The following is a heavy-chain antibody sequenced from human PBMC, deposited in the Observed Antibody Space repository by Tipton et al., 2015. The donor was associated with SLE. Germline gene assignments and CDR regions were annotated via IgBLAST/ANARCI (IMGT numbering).Heavy chain of an antibody. J-gene: IGHJ4*02. V-gene: IGHV4-59*11. CDR1: GGSISSHY. CDR2: IYYSGST. D-gene: IGHD3-10*01. CDR3: ARGRPLLWFGELLYHY. Sequence: GLVKPSETLSLTCTVSGGSISSHYWSWIRQPPGKGLEWIGYIYYSGSTYYNPSLKSRVTISVDTSKNQFSLKLSSVTAADTAVYYCARGRPLLWFGELLYHYWGQGTLVTVSS.